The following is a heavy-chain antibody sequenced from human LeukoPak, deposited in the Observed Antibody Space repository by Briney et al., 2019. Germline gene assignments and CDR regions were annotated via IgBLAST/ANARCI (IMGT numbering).Heavy chain of an antibody. V-gene: IGHV4-61*01. CDR2: IYYSGST. CDR1: GGSVSSGSYY. Sequence: SETLSLTCTVSGGSVSSGSYYWSWIRQPPGKGLEWIGYIYYSGSTNYNPSLKSRVTISVDTSKNQFSLKLSSVTAADTAVYYCARDPRFGDFWSGYYYPNEPLLVVWGQGTTVTVSS. D-gene: IGHD3-3*01. J-gene: IGHJ6*02. CDR3: ARDPRFGDFWSGYYYPNEPLLVV.